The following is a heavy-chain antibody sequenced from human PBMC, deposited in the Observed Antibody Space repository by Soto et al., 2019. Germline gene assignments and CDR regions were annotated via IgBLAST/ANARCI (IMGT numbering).Heavy chain of an antibody. CDR1: GYTLTELS. CDR2: FDPEDGET. V-gene: IGHV1-24*01. Sequence: GASVKVSCKVSGYTLTELSMHWVRQAPGKGLEWMGGFDPEDGETIYAQKFQGRVTMTEDTSTDTAYMELSSLRSEGTAVYYCATLVAVAGPLLRMSVGFDPWGQGTLVTVSS. D-gene: IGHD6-19*01. J-gene: IGHJ5*02. CDR3: ATLVAVAGPLLRMSVGFDP.